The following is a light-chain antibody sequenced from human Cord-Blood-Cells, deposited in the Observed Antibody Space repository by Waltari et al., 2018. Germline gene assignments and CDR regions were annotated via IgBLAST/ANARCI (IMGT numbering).Light chain of an antibody. CDR2: QDS. CDR1: KLGDIY. CDR3: QAWDSSTVV. J-gene: IGLJ2*01. V-gene: IGLV3-1*01. Sequence: SYELTQPPSVSVSPGKPASITCSGAKLGDIYACWYQQTPGQSPVLVIYQDSKRPSGIPERFSGSNSGNTATLTISGTQAMDEADYYCQAWDSSTVVFGGGTKLTVL.